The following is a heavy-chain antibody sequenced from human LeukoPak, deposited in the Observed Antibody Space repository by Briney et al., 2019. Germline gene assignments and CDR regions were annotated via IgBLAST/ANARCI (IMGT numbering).Heavy chain of an antibody. J-gene: IGHJ4*02. V-gene: IGHV3-23*01. CDR1: GFTVSAYA. Sequence: GGSLRLSCAASGFTVSAYAMAWVRQAPGKGLEWVSTIYDDNTYYADSVKGRFAISTDNSKNTLYLQMNSLRVEDTAVYFCAARKVRGVWFYLDYWGQGTLVTVS. CDR3: AARKVRGVWFYLDY. CDR2: IYDDNT. D-gene: IGHD3-10*01.